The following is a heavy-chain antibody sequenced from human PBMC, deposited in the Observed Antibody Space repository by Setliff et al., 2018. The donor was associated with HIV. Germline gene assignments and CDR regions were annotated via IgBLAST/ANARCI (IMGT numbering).Heavy chain of an antibody. CDR2: VYYTGTS. J-gene: IGHJ1*01. CDR1: GVSVSSGGYY. V-gene: IGHV4-31*03. D-gene: IGHD2-2*01. CDR3: ARGESTTWDLAEYFQH. Sequence: PSETLSLTCTVSGVSVSSGGYYWSWIRQHPGKGLEWIGYVYYTGTSYFNPYLKSRITISVDTSKNHFYLKLGFVTASDTAVYYCARGESTTWDLAEYFQHWGHGTLVTVSS.